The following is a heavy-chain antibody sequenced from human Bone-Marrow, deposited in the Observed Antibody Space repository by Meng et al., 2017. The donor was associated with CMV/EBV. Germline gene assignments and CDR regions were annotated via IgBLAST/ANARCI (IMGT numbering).Heavy chain of an antibody. J-gene: IGHJ6*01. Sequence: ASVKVSCKASGYTFTGYYMHWVRQAPGQGLEWMGWINPNSGGTNYAQKFQGRVTMTRDTSISTAYMELSRLRSDDTAVYYCARDQARITIFGVVIPHYYYYGMDVWGQGPTVTIYS. CDR2: INPNSGGT. CDR1: GYTFTGYY. V-gene: IGHV1-2*02. D-gene: IGHD3-3*01. CDR3: ARDQARITIFGVVIPHYYYYGMDV.